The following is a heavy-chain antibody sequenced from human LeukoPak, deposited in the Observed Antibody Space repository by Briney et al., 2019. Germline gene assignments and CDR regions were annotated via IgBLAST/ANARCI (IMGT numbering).Heavy chain of an antibody. J-gene: IGHJ4*02. Sequence: GASVKVSCKASGGTFSSYAISWVRQAPGQGLEWMGGIIPIFGTANYAQKFQGRVTITTDESTSTAYMELSSLRSEDTAVYYCQLWFGESLVDYRGQGTLVTVSS. CDR2: IIPIFGTA. V-gene: IGHV1-69*05. D-gene: IGHD3-10*01. CDR1: GGTFSSYA. CDR3: QLWFGESLVDY.